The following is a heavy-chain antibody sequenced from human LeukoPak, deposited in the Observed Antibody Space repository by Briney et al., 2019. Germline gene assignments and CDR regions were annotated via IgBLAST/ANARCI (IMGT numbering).Heavy chain of an antibody. CDR1: GFTFSSYA. CDR2: ISYDGINR. J-gene: IGHJ4*02. D-gene: IGHD3-16*01. CDR3: TLPTFGVVYYFDC. V-gene: IGHV3-30*04. Sequence: GGSLRLSCATSGFTFSSYAMHWVRQAPGKGLEWVALISYDGINRYYADSVKGRFIISRDNSKNTLYLQLNSLRLEDTAVYYCTLPTFGVVYYFDCWGQGTLVTVSS.